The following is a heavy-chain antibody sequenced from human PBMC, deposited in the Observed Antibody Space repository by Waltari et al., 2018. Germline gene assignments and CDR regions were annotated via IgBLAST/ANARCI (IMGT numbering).Heavy chain of an antibody. Sequence: EVQLVESGGGLVQPGRSLRLSCAASGFTFDDYAMHWVRQAPGKGLEWVSGISWNSGSIGYADSVKGRFTISRDNAKNSLYLQMNSLRAEDTALYYCAKDNYDFFYGMDVWGQGTTVTVSS. CDR1: GFTFDDYA. V-gene: IGHV3-9*01. J-gene: IGHJ6*02. CDR3: AKDNYDFFYGMDV. CDR2: ISWNSGSI.